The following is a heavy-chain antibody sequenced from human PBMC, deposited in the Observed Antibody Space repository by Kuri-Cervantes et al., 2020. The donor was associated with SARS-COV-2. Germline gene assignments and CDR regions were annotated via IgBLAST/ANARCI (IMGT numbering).Heavy chain of an antibody. Sequence: GESLKISCAASGFTFSNYAMHWVRQAPGKGLEYVSSISSSGGSTYYADSVKGRFAISRDNSKNTVYLQMGSLRAEDMAMYYCARDFEEYDILVDYYYYCMDVWGKGTTVTVSS. V-gene: IGHV3-64*02. J-gene: IGHJ6*03. D-gene: IGHD3-10*01. CDR2: ISSSGGST. CDR1: GFTFSNYA. CDR3: ARDFEEYDILVDYYYYCMDV.